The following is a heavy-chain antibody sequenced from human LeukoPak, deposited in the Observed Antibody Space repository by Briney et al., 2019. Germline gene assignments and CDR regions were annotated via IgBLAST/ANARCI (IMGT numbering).Heavy chain of an antibody. CDR1: GFTFSSYA. J-gene: IGHJ4*02. D-gene: IGHD5-12*01. CDR3: AKESRMGGYDYFDY. Sequence: GGSLRLSCAASGFTFSSYAMSWVRQAPGKGLEWVSAISGSGGSTYYADSVKGRFTISRDNSKNTLYPQMTSLRAEDTAVYYWAKESRMGGYDYFDYWGQGTLVTVSS. CDR2: ISGSGGST. V-gene: IGHV3-23*01.